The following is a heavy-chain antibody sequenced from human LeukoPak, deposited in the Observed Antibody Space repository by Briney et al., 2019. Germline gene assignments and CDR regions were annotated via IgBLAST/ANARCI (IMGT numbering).Heavy chain of an antibody. CDR1: GYSISSGYY. Sequence: SETLSLTCTVSGYSISSGYYWGWIRQSPGKGLEWIGSIYLSGHTYYNPSLKSRVTMAVDTSNNQFSLRLSSMTAADTALYYCARQVATKGEWAFDIWGQGTMVTVYS. V-gene: IGHV4-38-2*02. J-gene: IGHJ3*02. CDR2: IYLSGHT. CDR3: ARQVATKGEWAFDI. D-gene: IGHD5-12*01.